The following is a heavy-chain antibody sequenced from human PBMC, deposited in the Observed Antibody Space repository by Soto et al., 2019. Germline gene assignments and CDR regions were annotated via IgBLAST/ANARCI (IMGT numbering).Heavy chain of an antibody. D-gene: IGHD3-3*01. Sequence: QVQLQESGPGLVKPSETLSLTCSVSGDSMSGYYWTWIRQPPGKGLEWIGHINYSGGTKYNSSLKTRITISVDTSKNQFSLKLNSVTAAATAVFYCARGRSASDPERYDYWGQGTRVTVSS. CDR3: ARGRSASDPERYDY. CDR1: GDSMSGYY. CDR2: INYSGGT. J-gene: IGHJ4*02. V-gene: IGHV4-59*01.